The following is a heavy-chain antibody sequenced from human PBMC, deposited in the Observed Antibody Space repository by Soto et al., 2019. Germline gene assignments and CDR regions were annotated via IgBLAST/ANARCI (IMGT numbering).Heavy chain of an antibody. CDR3: ARRPPYYYDSSGYYYDGYYYGMDV. Sequence: ASVKVSCKASGYTFTGYYMHWVRQAPGQGLEWMGWINPNSGDTKYSQKFQGMVTMTRDTSISTAYMELSRLRSDDTSEYYCARRPPYYYDSSGYYYDGYYYGMDVWGQGTTVTVSS. V-gene: IGHV1-2*02. J-gene: IGHJ6*02. CDR2: INPNSGDT. CDR1: GYTFTGYY. D-gene: IGHD3-22*01.